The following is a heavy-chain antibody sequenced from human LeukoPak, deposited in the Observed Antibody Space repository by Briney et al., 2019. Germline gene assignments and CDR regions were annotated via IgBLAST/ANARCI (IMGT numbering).Heavy chain of an antibody. CDR2: IYRNDNT. V-gene: IGHV4-59*08. CDR3: ARQAYYSESGSWTGFDY. J-gene: IGHJ4*02. D-gene: IGHD3-10*01. CDR1: GGSINGWY. Sequence: KPSETLSLTCTVSGGSINGWYWNWIQQPPGKGLEWIGYIYRNDNTNYNPSLKSRVTMSVDTSKNQFSLRLSSVTAADTAVYYCARQAYYSESGSWTGFDYWGQGTLVPVSS.